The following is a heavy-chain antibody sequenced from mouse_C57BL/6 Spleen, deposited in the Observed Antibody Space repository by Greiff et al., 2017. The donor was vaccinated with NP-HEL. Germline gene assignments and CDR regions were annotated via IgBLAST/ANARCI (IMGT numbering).Heavy chain of an antibody. CDR2: IDPSDSYT. CDR1: GYTFTSSW. CDR3: ARKFDY. V-gene: IGHV1-69*01. Sequence: QVQLQQPGAELVLPGASVKLSCKASGYTFTSSWMHWVKQRPGQGLEWIGEIDPSDSYTNYNQKFKGKSTLTVDKSSSTAYMQLSSLTSEDSAVYYCARKFDYWGQGTTLTVSS. J-gene: IGHJ2*01.